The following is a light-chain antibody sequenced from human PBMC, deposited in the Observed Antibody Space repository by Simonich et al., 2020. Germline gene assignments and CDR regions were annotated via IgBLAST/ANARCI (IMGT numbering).Light chain of an antibody. CDR1: QSVLYSSNNKNY. Sequence: DIVMTQSPDSLAVSLGERATINCKSSQSVLYSSNNKNYLAWYQQKPGQPPKLPIYWASTGESGVPDRFSGSGSGTDFTLTISSLQAEDVAVYYCQQYYSTPITFGQGTRLEIK. CDR3: QQYYSTPIT. V-gene: IGKV4-1*01. CDR2: WAS. J-gene: IGKJ5*01.